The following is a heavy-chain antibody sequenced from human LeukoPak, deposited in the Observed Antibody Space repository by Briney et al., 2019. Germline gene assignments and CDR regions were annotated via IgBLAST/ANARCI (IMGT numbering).Heavy chain of an antibody. D-gene: IGHD6-19*01. CDR3: PRGAAVAPEL. J-gene: IGHJ4*02. Sequence: PGGSLRLSCGASGFTLIDYNMHWVRQAPGKGLEYVAFIQFDGTTEYYTDSVKGRFTMSRDKSKNTLYLQMNSLRGGDTAVFYCPRGAAVAPELWGQGTLVTVSS. CDR2: IQFDGTTE. V-gene: IGHV3-30*02. CDR1: GFTLIDYN.